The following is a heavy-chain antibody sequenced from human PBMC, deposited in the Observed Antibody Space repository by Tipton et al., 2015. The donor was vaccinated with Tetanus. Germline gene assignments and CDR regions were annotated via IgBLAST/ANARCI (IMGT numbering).Heavy chain of an antibody. CDR2: FNDNGRT. Sequence: LGKPTQTLSLTCTVSGCSISDKKYYWSWIRQPPGKGLEWIGYFNDNGRTKYNPSLNSRVTISVDTPKKQPSLKLTSVTAAGTAVYYCARDPWLDYWGQGTLVTVSS. V-gene: IGHV4-61*01. J-gene: IGHJ4*02. CDR1: GCSISDKKYY. CDR3: ARDPWLDY.